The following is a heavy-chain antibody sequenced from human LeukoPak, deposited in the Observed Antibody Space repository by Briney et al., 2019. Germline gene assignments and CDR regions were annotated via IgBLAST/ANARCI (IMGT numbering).Heavy chain of an antibody. CDR2: ISSSSSYI. Sequence: GGSLRLSCAASGFTFSSYSMHWVRQAPGKGLEWVSSISSSSSYIYYADSVKGRFTISRDNAKNSLYLQMNSLRAEDTAVYYCARDPVAGHFDYWGQGTLVTVSS. J-gene: IGHJ4*02. V-gene: IGHV3-21*01. CDR3: ARDPVAGHFDY. CDR1: GFTFSSYS. D-gene: IGHD6-19*01.